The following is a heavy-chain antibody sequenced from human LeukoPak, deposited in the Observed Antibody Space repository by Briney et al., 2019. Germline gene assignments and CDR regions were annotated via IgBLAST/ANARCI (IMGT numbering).Heavy chain of an antibody. CDR2: INHSGST. D-gene: IGHD3-10*01. V-gene: IGHV4-34*01. CDR1: GGSFSGYY. CDR3: ARHERYYYGSGRKGHFDY. J-gene: IGHJ4*02. Sequence: PSETLSLTCAVYGGSFSGYYWSWIRQPPGKGLEWIGEINHSGSTNYNPSLKSRVTISVDTSKNQFSLKLSSVTAADTAVYYCARHERYYYGSGRKGHFDYWGQGTLVTVSS.